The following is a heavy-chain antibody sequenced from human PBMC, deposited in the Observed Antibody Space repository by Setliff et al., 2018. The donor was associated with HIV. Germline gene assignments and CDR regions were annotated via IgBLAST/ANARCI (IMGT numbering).Heavy chain of an antibody. V-gene: IGHV1-69*13. CDR2: IIPMFGTA. CDR3: ARGRVVTGSPDAFDI. Sequence: SVKVSCKASGGTFTSYAVIWVRQAPGQGLEWLGTIIPMFGTANYARKFQGTVTISADESTGTAYMEMTSLRSEDTAVYFCARGRVVTGSPDAFDIWGLGTMVIVSS. CDR1: GGTFTSYA. J-gene: IGHJ3*02. D-gene: IGHD2-15*01.